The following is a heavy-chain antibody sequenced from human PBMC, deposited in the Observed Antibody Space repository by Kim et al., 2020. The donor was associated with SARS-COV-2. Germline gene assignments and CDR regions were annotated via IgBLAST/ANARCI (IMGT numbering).Heavy chain of an antibody. CDR3: ARQAQYEVAVAGTGPPVWYFDL. V-gene: IGHV4-39*01. CDR2: IYYSGST. CDR1: GGSISSSSYY. J-gene: IGHJ2*01. Sequence: SETLSLTCTVSGGSISSSSYYWGWIRQPPGKGLEWIGSIYYSGSTYYNPSLKSRVTISVDTSKNQFSLKLSSVTAADTAVYYCARQAQYEVAVAGTGPPVWYFDLWGRGTLVTVSS. D-gene: IGHD6-19*01.